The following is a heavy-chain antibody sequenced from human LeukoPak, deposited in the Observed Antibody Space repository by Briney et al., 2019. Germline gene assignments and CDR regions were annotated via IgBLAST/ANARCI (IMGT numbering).Heavy chain of an antibody. CDR3: AKDRNWVSDY. Sequence: PGGPLRLSCAASGFTFSTYAMSWVRKAPGKGLEWVSAITGSGGSTYYADSVKGRFTISRDNSKNTLYLQMNSLRAEDTAVYYCAKDRNWVSDYWGQGTLVTVSS. V-gene: IGHV3-23*01. CDR1: GFTFSTYA. CDR2: ITGSGGST. D-gene: IGHD6-13*01. J-gene: IGHJ4*02.